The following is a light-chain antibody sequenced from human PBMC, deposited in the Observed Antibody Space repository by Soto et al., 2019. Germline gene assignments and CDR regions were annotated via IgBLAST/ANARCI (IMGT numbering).Light chain of an antibody. V-gene: IGKV1-6*01. J-gene: IGKJ4*01. CDR2: AAS. CDR1: QSVSSN. Sequence: MTQSPATLSVSPGERATLSCRASQSVSSNLAWYQQKPGKAPKLLIYAASSLQSGVPSRSSGSGSGTDFTLTISSLQPEDFATYYCLQDYNYPPTFGGGTMVDI. CDR3: LQDYNYPPT.